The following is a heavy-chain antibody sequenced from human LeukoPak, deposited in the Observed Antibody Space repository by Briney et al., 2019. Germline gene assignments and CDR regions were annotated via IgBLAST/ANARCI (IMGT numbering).Heavy chain of an antibody. CDR3: ALLLGGDNWFDP. CDR1: GYTFTGYY. Sequence: ASVKVSCKASGYTFTGYYMHWVRQAPGQGLEWMGWINPNSGGTNYAQKFQGRVTMTRDTSISTAYMELSRLRSDDTAVYYRALLLGGDNWFDPWGQGTLVTVSS. D-gene: IGHD2-15*01. J-gene: IGHJ5*02. V-gene: IGHV1-2*02. CDR2: INPNSGGT.